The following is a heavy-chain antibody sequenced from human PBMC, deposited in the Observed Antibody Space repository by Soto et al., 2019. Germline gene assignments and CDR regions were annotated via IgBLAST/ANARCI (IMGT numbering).Heavy chain of an antibody. J-gene: IGHJ4*02. CDR3: ARDTYYYDSSGYSLDY. D-gene: IGHD3-22*01. CDR1: GFTFSSYG. CDR2: IWYDGSNK. V-gene: IGHV3-33*01. Sequence: GGSLRLSCAASGFTFSSYGMHWVRQAPGKGLEWVAVIWYDGSNKYYADSVKGRFTISRDNSKNTLYLQMNSLRAEDTAVYYCARDTYYYDSSGYSLDYWGQGTLVTVSS.